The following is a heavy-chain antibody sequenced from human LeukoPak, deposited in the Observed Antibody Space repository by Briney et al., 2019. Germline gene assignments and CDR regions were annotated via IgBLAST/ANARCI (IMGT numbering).Heavy chain of an antibody. CDR1: GFTFSSYW. J-gene: IGHJ4*02. CDR3: ARPGGLAAAGASSDFEY. D-gene: IGHD6-13*01. CDR2: INTDGTST. V-gene: IGHV3-74*03. Sequence: GGSLRLSCAASGFTFSSYWIHWVRQAPGKGLVWVSHINTDGTSTTYADSVKGRFTISRDNAKNTMYLQMNSLRAEDTAVYYCARPGGLAAAGASSDFEYWGQGTLVTVSS.